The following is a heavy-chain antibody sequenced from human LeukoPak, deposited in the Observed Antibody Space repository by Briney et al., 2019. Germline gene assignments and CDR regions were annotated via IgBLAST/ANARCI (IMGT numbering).Heavy chain of an antibody. CDR1: GFTFSSYE. Sequence: RGSLRLSCAASGFTFSSYEMSWVRQAPGKGLEWVSYISSSGSTIYYADSVKGRFTISRDNAKNSLYLQMNSMRAEDTALYYCARDDGGDFNDAFYIWGQGTMVTVSS. V-gene: IGHV3-48*03. CDR3: ARDDGGDFNDAFYI. J-gene: IGHJ3*02. CDR2: ISSSGSTI. D-gene: IGHD2-21*02.